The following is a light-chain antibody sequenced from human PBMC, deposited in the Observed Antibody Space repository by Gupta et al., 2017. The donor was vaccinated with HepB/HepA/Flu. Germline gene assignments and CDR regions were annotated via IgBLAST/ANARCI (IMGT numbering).Light chain of an antibody. CDR3: SSYTGSSLWV. V-gene: IGLV2-14*03. Sequence: SALTHPASVSVSPGPSITISCTGSSSDVGGYNYVSWYQQHAGKVPKLMFYDVTNRPAGVSNRFSGSKSGNTASLTISGLQAEDEADYYCSSYTGSSLWVFGGGTKLTVL. CDR1: SSDVGGYNY. J-gene: IGLJ3*02. CDR2: DVT.